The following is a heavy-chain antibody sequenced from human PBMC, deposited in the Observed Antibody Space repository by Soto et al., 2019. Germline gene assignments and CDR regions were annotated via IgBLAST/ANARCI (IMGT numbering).Heavy chain of an antibody. J-gene: IGHJ6*03. CDR3: ARAYGDYYYYYMDV. CDR2: IYYSGST. Sequence: SETLSLTCTVSGGSISSYYWSWIRQPPGKGLEWIGYIYYSGSTNYNPSLKSRVTISVDTSKNQFSLKLSSVTAADTAVYYCARAYGDYYYYYMDVWGKGTTVTVSS. CDR1: GGSISSYY. V-gene: IGHV4-59*01. D-gene: IGHD3-16*01.